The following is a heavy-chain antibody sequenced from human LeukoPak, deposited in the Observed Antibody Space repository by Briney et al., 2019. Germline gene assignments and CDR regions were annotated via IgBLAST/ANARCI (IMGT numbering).Heavy chain of an antibody. CDR1: GYSFTSHW. J-gene: IGHJ3*02. CDR3: ARRYYYDSSGYYLAHDAFDI. Sequence: GESLKISCKGSGYSFTSHWIGWVRQVPGKGLEWMGIIYSGDSETRYSPSFQGQVTISADKSISTAYLQWSSLKASDTAMYYCARRYYYDSSGYYLAHDAFDIWGQGTMVTVSS. V-gene: IGHV5-51*01. CDR2: IYSGDSET. D-gene: IGHD3-22*01.